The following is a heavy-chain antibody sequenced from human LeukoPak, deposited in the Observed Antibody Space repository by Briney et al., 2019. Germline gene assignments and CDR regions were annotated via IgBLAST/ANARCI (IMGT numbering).Heavy chain of an antibody. J-gene: IGHJ6*02. CDR2: ISYSGST. CDR3: ARQGFAFYHYHGMDV. Sequence: SETLSLTRTVSGGSISSSTYYWSWIRQPPGKGLEWIGYISYSGSTNYSPSLKSRVTISVDTSKDQFSLKLSSVTAADTAVYYCARQGFAFYHYHGMDVWGQGTTVTVSS. CDR1: GGSISSSTYY. V-gene: IGHV4-61*01. D-gene: IGHD3-10*01.